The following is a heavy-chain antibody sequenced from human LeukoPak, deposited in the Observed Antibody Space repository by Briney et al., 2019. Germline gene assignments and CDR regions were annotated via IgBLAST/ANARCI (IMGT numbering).Heavy chain of an antibody. V-gene: IGHV3-30*04. CDR1: GFDFRSYA. CDR2: ISYHGTNT. J-gene: IGHJ4*02. Sequence: PGGSLRLSCAASGFDFRSYAMHWVRQAPGKGLEWVSLISYHGTNTYYADSVKGRFTISRDNSKNTVLLRMTSLRVEDTAVYYCARDGANTYGRAFDFWGQGMQVTVSS. CDR3: ARDGANTYGRAFDF. D-gene: IGHD5-18*01.